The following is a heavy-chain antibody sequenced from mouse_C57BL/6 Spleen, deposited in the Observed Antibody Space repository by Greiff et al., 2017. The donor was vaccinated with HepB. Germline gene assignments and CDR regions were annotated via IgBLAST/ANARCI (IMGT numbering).Heavy chain of an antibody. Sequence: VQLKQSGAELVRPGASVKLSCTASGFNIKDYYMHWVKQRPEQGLEWIGRIDPEDGDTEYAPKFQGKATMTADTSSNTAYLQLSSLTSEDTAVYYCTTAYYGSSPYWYFDVWGTGTTVTVSS. D-gene: IGHD1-1*01. CDR3: TTAYYGSSPYWYFDV. CDR1: GFNIKDYY. J-gene: IGHJ1*03. V-gene: IGHV14-1*01. CDR2: IDPEDGDT.